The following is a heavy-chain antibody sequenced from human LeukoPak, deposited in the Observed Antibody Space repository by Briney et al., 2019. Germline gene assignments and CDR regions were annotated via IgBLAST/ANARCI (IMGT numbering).Heavy chain of an antibody. D-gene: IGHD1-14*01. CDR3: ARHATLPETDY. Sequence: SETLSLTCTVSGGSISSSSYYWGWIRQPPGKGLEWIGSIYYSGSTYYNPSLKSRVTISVDTSKNQFSLKLSSVTAADTAVYYCARHATLPETDYWGQGTLVTVSS. J-gene: IGHJ4*02. CDR1: GGSISSSSYY. V-gene: IGHV4-39*01. CDR2: IYYSGST.